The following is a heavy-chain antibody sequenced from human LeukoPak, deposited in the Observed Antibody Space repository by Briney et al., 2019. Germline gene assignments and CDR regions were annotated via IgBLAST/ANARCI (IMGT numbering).Heavy chain of an antibody. CDR3: AKDPWFGEFSVLDY. CDR1: GFTFSSYS. D-gene: IGHD3-10*01. V-gene: IGHV3-21*04. Sequence: GGSLRLSCAASGFTFSSYSMNWVRQAPGKGLEWVSSISSSSSYIYYADSVKGRFTISRDNAKNSLYLQMNSLRPEDTAVYYCAKDPWFGEFSVLDYWGQGTLVTVSS. CDR2: ISSSSSYI. J-gene: IGHJ4*02.